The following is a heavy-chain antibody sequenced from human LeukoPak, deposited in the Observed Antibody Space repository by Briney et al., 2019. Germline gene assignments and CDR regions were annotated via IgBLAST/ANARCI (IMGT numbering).Heavy chain of an antibody. CDR1: GFTFSSYW. D-gene: IGHD3-10*01. V-gene: IGHV3-7*03. Sequence: GGSLRLSCAASGFTFSSYWMSWVRQAPGKGLEWVANIKQDGSEKYYVDSVKGRFTISRDNAKNSLYLQMNSLRAEDTAVYYCARSRFGELSIYYFDYWGQGTLVTVSA. J-gene: IGHJ4*02. CDR3: ARSRFGELSIYYFDY. CDR2: IKQDGSEK.